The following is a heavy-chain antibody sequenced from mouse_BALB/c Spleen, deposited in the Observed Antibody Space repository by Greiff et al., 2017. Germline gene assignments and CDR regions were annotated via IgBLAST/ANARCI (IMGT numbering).Heavy chain of an antibody. D-gene: IGHD2-4*01. Sequence: EVKLVESGPGLVKPSQSLSLTCTVTGYSITSDYAWNWIRQFPGNKLEWMGYISYSGSTSYNPSLKSRISITRDTSKNQFFLQLNSVTTEDTATYYCAYMITNFPFAYWGQGTLVTVSA. CDR1: GYSITSDYA. V-gene: IGHV3-2*02. CDR3: AYMITNFPFAY. CDR2: ISYSGST. J-gene: IGHJ3*01.